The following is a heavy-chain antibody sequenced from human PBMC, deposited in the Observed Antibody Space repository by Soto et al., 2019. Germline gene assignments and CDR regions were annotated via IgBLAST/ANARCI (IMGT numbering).Heavy chain of an antibody. J-gene: IGHJ6*02. D-gene: IGHD2-2*02. CDR2: IRSKAYGGTT. CDR3: TRVPGYCSSTSCYTEDYYYYGMDV. CDR1: GFTFGDYA. V-gene: IGHV3-49*04. Sequence: GSLRLSCTASGFTFGDYAMSWVRQAPGKGLEWVGFIRSKAYGGTTEYAASVKGRFTISRDDSKSIAYLQMNSLKTEDTAVYYCTRVPGYCSSTSCYTEDYYYYGMDVWGQGTTVTVSS.